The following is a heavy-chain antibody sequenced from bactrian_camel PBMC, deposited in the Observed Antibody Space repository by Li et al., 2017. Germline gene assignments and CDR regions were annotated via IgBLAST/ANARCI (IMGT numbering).Heavy chain of an antibody. CDR1: GYMYTNRN. CDR2: IYTGGGST. V-gene: IGHV3S54*01. Sequence: VQLVESGGGSVQAGGSLRLSCVYSGYMYTNRNVCMGWFRQAPGKEREGVAAIYTGGGSTYYGDSVRGRFTISLDHAKNTLYLEVNRLKSEDTALYYCATDRAGRTRGQGTQVTVS. CDR3: ATDRAGRT. J-gene: IGHJ4*01. D-gene: IGHD7*01.